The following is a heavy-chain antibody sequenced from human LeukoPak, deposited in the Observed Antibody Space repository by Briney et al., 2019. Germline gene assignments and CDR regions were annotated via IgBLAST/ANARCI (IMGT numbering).Heavy chain of an antibody. Sequence: GRSLRLSCAASGFTFSSYAMHWVRQAPGKGLECVAVISYDGSNKYYADSVKGRFTISRDNSKNTLYLQMNSLRAEDTAVYYCAREVAHCGGDCYSHFDYWGQGTLVSVSS. CDR3: AREVAHCGGDCYSHFDY. J-gene: IGHJ4*02. V-gene: IGHV3-30-3*01. CDR1: GFTFSSYA. D-gene: IGHD2-21*02. CDR2: ISYDGSNK.